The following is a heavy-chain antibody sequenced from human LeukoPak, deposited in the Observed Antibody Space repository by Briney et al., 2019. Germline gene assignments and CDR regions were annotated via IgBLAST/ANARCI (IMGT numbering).Heavy chain of an antibody. D-gene: IGHD2-15*01. Sequence: SETLSLTCAVYGGSFSGYYWSWIRQPPGKGPEWIGEINHSGSTNYNPSLKSRVTISVDTSKNQFSLKLSSVTAADTAVYYCARGPRAYIVVVVATTKHGFDPWGQGTLVTVSS. CDR1: GGSFSGYY. V-gene: IGHV4-34*01. CDR2: INHSGST. CDR3: ARGPRAYIVVVVATTKHGFDP. J-gene: IGHJ5*02.